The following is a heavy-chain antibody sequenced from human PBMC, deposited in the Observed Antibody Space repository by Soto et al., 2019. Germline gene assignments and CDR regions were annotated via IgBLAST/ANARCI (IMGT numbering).Heavy chain of an antibody. D-gene: IGHD6-13*01. CDR2: IGTAGDT. Sequence: GGSLRLSCEASGFTFSGFDMHWVRQPTGKGLEWVSSIGTAGDTYYADSVKGRFTISRDNAKNSLSLQMNSLRAGDMAVYFCAKSQEIGTHFFDSWGQGTQVTVSS. V-gene: IGHV3-13*01. J-gene: IGHJ4*02. CDR1: GFTFSGFD. CDR3: AKSQEIGTHFFDS.